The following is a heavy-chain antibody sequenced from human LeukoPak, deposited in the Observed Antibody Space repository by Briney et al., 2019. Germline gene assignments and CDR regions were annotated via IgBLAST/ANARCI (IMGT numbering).Heavy chain of an antibody. Sequence: PGGSLRLSCAASGFTFSNYEMNWVRQAPGKGLEWVSYISSSGTIYYADSVKGRFTISRDNAKNSLYLQMNSLRAEDTAVYYCARGRLLAYWGQGTLVTVSS. CDR3: ARGRLLAY. CDR1: GFTFSNYE. V-gene: IGHV3-48*03. J-gene: IGHJ4*02. CDR2: ISSSGTI. D-gene: IGHD2-15*01.